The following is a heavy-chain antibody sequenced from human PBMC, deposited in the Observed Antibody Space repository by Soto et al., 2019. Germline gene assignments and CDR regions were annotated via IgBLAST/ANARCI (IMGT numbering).Heavy chain of an antibody. CDR1: GFTFADFA. J-gene: IGHJ4*02. Sequence: EVQLLESGGGLVQPGVSLRLSCAASGFTFADFAMTWVRQAPGKGLEWISSIGASGVSTYYADSVKGRFTISRENSKKMLYLQMKSLRADDTTVYSGASLAIFYQRAAMSDNRGQGTRGTVSS. V-gene: IGHV3-23*01. CDR3: ASLAIFYQRAAMSDN. CDR2: IGASGVST. D-gene: IGHD6-25*01.